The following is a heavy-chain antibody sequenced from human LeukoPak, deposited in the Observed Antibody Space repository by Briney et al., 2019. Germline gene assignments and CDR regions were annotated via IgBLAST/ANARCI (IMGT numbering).Heavy chain of an antibody. CDR2: ISSSSSYI. CDR3: ARGRRYYDSSGYYGPLYYFDY. D-gene: IGHD3-22*01. J-gene: IGHJ4*02. CDR1: GFTFSSYS. Sequence: GGSLRLSCAASGFTFSSYSMNWVRQAPGKGLEWVSSISSSSSYIYYADSVKGRFTISRDNAKNSLYLQMNSLRAEDTAVYYCARGRRYYDSSGYYGPLYYFDYWGQGTLVTVSS. V-gene: IGHV3-21*01.